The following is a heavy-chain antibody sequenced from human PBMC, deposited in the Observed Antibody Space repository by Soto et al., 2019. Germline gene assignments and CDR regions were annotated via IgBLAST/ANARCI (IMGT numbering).Heavy chain of an antibody. D-gene: IGHD5-18*01. J-gene: IGHJ4*02. CDR3: ARHRGDTAMGL. Sequence: SETLSLTCAVSGGSISSYYWSWIRQPPGKGLEWIGYIYYSGSTNYNPSLKSRVTISVDTSKNQFSLKLSSVTAADTAVYYCARHRGDTAMGLWGQGTLVTVSS. CDR2: IYYSGST. V-gene: IGHV4-59*08. CDR1: GGSISSYY.